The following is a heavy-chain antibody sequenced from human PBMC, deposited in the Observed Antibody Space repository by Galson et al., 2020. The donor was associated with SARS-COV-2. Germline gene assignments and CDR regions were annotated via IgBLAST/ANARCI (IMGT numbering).Heavy chain of an antibody. CDR2: ICHSGTT. V-gene: IGHV4-4*02. CDR1: GASISSNNW. D-gene: IGHD6-25*01. J-gene: IGHJ4*02. CDR3: ARPTAGSLFDY. Sequence: ASETLSLTCAVSGASISSNNWWTWVRQPPGKGLEWIGEICHSGTTNYNPSLKSRVTISVDKSKNHVLLKLNSVTAADTAVYYCARPTAGSLFDYWGPGSLVTVSS.